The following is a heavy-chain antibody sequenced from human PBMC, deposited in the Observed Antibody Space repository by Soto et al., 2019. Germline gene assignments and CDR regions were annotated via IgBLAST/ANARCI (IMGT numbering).Heavy chain of an antibody. CDR1: GFTFGSYW. J-gene: IGHJ4*02. CDR3: ARAGYCGPGCYYYFDY. V-gene: IGHV3-7*01. D-gene: IGHD2-21*02. CDR2: IKPDGSAT. Sequence: PGGSLRLSCAVSGFTFGSYWMNWVRLIPGKGLEWVAYIKPDGSATYYVDSVKGRFTISRDNAKNSLYLQMNSLRVEDTSVYYCARAGYCGPGCYYYFDYWGQGTLVTDSS.